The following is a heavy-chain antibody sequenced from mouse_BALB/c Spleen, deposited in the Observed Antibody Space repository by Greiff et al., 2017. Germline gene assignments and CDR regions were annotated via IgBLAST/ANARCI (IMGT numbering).Heavy chain of an antibody. CDR1: GDSITSGY. V-gene: IGHV3-8*02. D-gene: IGHD1-1*01. CDR2: ISYSGST. J-gene: IGHJ3*01. Sequence: EVQLVESGPSLVKPSQTLSLTCSVTGDSITSGYWNWIRKFPGNKLEYMGYISYSGSTYYNPSLKSRISITRDTSKNQYYLQLNSVTTEDTATYDGARLSTGAGAWFAYWGQGTLVTVSA. CDR3: ARLSTGAGAWFAY.